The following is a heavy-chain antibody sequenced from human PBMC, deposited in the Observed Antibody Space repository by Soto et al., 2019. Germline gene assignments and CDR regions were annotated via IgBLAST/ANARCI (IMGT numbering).Heavy chain of an antibody. CDR1: GGSISSYY. D-gene: IGHD2-2*01. V-gene: IGHV4-59*08. Sequence: QVQLQESGPGLVKPSETLSLTCTVSGGSISSYYWSWIRQPPGKGLEWIGYIYYSGSTNYNPSLKSRVTISVDTSKNQFSLKLSSVTAADPAVYYCARRVGGCSSTSCHLYYFDYWGQGTLVTVSS. CDR2: IYYSGST. J-gene: IGHJ4*02. CDR3: ARRVGGCSSTSCHLYYFDY.